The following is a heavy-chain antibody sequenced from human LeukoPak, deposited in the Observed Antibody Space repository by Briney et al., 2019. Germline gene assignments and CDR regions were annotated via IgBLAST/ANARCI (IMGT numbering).Heavy chain of an antibody. J-gene: IGHJ4*02. V-gene: IGHV4-31*03. CDR1: GGSISSGGYY. CDR3: ARVLRYFDYLPATTPSFDY. Sequence: PSQTLSLTCTVSGGSISSGGYYWSWIRQHPGKGLEWIGYIYYSGSTYYNPSLKSRVTISVDTSKNQFSLKLSSVTAADTAVYYCARVLRYFDYLPATTPSFDYWGQGTLVTVSS. CDR2: IYYSGST. D-gene: IGHD3-9*01.